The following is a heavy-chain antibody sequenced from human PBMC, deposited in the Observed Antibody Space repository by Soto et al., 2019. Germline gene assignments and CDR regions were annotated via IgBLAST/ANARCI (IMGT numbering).Heavy chain of an antibody. J-gene: IGHJ4*02. V-gene: IGHV4-31*03. CDR1: GGSISVGVYY. D-gene: IGHD2-2*01. CDR2: TYHTGST. CDR3: ARIGNPDASLYFDY. Sequence: QVQLQESGQGLVKPSQTLSLTCTVSGGSISVGVYYWNWIRQLPGKGPEWIGYTYHTGSTYYNPSLESRVTISVDPSKNQFSLRLSSVTAADTAVYYCARIGNPDASLYFDYWGQGTLVTVSS.